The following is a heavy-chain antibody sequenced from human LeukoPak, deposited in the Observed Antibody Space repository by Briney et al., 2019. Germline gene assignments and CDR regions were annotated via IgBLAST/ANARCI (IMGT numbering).Heavy chain of an antibody. CDR3: ANNSDYRFDS. V-gene: IGHV3-7*05. D-gene: IGHD5-12*01. CDR2: IKQDGSEK. J-gene: IGHJ4*02. Sequence: PGGSLRLSCAASGFTFSRYWMSWVHQAPGKGLEWVANIKQDGSEKHYGDSVKGRFTVSRDNAKNSLYLQMSSLRAADTAVYYCANNSDYRFDSWGQGTLVTVSS. CDR1: GFTFSRYW.